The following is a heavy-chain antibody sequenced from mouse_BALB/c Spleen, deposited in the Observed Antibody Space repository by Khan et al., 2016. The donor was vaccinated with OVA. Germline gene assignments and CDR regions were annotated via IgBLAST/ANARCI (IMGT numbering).Heavy chain of an antibody. V-gene: IGHV1-7*01. Sequence: QVQLKQSGAELAKPGASVKMSCKASGYTFSTYWIHWVKQRPGQGLEWIGYINPSSGYTYYNQRFNDKATLTADKSSSTAYMQLSSLTSEDSAVYYCERERIDYWGQGTTLTVSS. J-gene: IGHJ2*01. CDR1: GYTFSTYW. CDR2: INPSSGYT. CDR3: ERERIDY.